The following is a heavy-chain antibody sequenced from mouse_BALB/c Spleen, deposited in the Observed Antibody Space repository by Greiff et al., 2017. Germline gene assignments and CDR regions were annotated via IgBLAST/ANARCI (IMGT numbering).Heavy chain of an antibody. CDR2: ISYSGST. J-gene: IGHJ4*01. Sequence: VQLQQSGPGLVKPSQSLSLTCTVTGYSITSDYAWNWIRQFPGNKLEWMGYISYSGSTSYNPSLKSRISITRDTSKNQFFLQLNSVTTEDTATYYCARSVYYDYDGYAMDYWGQGTSVTVSS. CDR3: ARSVYYDYDGYAMDY. CDR1: GYSITSDYA. D-gene: IGHD2-4*01. V-gene: IGHV3-2*02.